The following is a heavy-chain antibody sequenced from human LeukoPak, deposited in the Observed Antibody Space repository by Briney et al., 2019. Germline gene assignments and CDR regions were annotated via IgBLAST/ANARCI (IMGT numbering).Heavy chain of an antibody. CDR2: ISGSGDNT. CDR3: AKAVVTTAMVSGYYYGMDV. D-gene: IGHD5-18*01. CDR1: GFTFSNYA. Sequence: GGSLRLSCGASGFTFSNYAMSWVRQAPGKGLEWVSAISGSGDNTYYADSVRGRFTISRDNSKNTLYLQMNSLRAEDAALYYCAKAVVTTAMVSGYYYGMDVWGQGTTVTVSS. V-gene: IGHV3-23*01. J-gene: IGHJ6*02.